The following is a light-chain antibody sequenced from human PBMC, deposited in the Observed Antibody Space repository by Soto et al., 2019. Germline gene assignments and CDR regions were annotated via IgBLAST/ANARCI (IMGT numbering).Light chain of an antibody. V-gene: IGKV1-27*01. J-gene: IGKJ4*01. CDR1: QGISNY. CDR3: QKYNSAPRT. CDR2: AAS. Sequence: DVQMTQAPSSLSASVGDRVTITCRASQGISNYLAWYQQKPGQVPKLLIYAASILQSGVPSRFSGSGSGTDFTLTSSSLQSEDVATYYCQKYNSAPRTFGGGTKVEIK.